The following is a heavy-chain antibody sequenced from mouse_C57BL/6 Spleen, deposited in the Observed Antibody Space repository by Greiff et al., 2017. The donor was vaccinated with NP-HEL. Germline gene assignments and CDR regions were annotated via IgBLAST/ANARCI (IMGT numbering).Heavy chain of an antibody. V-gene: IGHV5-6*01. CDR3: ARHGVVTNAMDY. CDR1: GFTFSSYG. CDR2: ISSGGSYT. D-gene: IGHD2-3*01. Sequence: EVQGVESGGDLVKPGGSLKLSCAASGFTFSSYGMSWVRQTPDQRLEWVATISSGGSYTYYPDSVKGRFTISRDNAKNTLYLQLSSLKSEDTAMYYCARHGVVTNAMDYWGQGTSVTVSS. J-gene: IGHJ4*01.